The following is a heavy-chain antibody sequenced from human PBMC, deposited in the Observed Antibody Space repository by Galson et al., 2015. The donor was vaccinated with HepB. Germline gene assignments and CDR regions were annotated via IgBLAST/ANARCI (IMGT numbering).Heavy chain of an antibody. CDR1: GFTFNIYA. CDR2: ITNSGAKT. J-gene: IGHJ6*02. D-gene: IGHD2-2*01. V-gene: IGHV3-23*01. Sequence: SLRLSCAASGFTFNIYAMSWVRQAPGKGLEWVSGITNSGAKTYYADSVKGRFTVSTDSSKSTLFLQMNSLRADDTAVYYCLRYCTSTSCYGGTYYGMDVWGQGTTVT. CDR3: LRYCTSTSCYGGTYYGMDV.